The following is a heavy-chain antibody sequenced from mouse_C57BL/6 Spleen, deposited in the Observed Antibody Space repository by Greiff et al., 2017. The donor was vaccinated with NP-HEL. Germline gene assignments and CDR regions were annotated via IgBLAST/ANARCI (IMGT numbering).Heavy chain of an antibody. D-gene: IGHD1-1*01. CDR1: GFSFNTYA. J-gene: IGHJ4*01. CDR3: VRNYCSRDAMYY. V-gene: IGHV10-1*01. CDR2: IRSKSNNYAT. Sequence: GGGLVQPKGSLKLSCAASGFSFNTYAMNWVRQAPGKGLEWVARIRSKSNNYATYYADSVKDRFTISRDDSESMLYLQMNHLKTEDTAMYYCVRNYCSRDAMYYWGQGTSVTVSS.